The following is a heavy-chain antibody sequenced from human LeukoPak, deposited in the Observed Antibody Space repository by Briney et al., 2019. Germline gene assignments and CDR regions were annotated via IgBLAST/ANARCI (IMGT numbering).Heavy chain of an antibody. CDR3: ARVKSYYYGSASGWFDP. CDR2: INHSGST. D-gene: IGHD3-10*01. J-gene: IGHJ5*02. CDR1: GGSFSGYY. V-gene: IGHV4-34*01. Sequence: SETLSLTCSVYGGSFSGYYWNWIRQPPGKGLERIGEINHSGSTNYNPSLKSRVTISVDTSKNQFSLKLSSVTAADTAVYYCARVKSYYYGSASGWFDPWGQGTLVTVSS.